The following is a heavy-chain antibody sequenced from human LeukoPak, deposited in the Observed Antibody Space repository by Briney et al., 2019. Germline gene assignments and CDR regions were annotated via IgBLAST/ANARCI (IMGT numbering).Heavy chain of an antibody. CDR1: GFTFSSYW. V-gene: IGHV3-7*03. Sequence: GGSLRLSCAASGFTFSSYWMSWVRQAPGKGLGWVANIKQDGSEKYYVDSVKGRFTISRDNAKNSLYLQMNSLRAEDTAVYYCARVSRKAAGNSFDYWGQGTLVTVSS. CDR3: ARVSRKAAGNSFDY. CDR2: IKQDGSEK. D-gene: IGHD6-13*01. J-gene: IGHJ4*02.